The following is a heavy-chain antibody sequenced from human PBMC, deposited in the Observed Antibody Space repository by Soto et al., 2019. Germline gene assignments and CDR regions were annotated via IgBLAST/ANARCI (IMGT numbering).Heavy chain of an antibody. CDR2: IIPIFGTA. V-gene: IGHV1-69*12. J-gene: IGHJ6*02. Sequence: QVQLVQSGAEVKKPGSSVKVSCKASGGTFSSYAISWVRQAPGQGLEWMGGIIPIFGTADYAQKFQGRVTINADESTSTAYMELSRPRSEDPAVYYCARHVPAAGYYYGMDVWGQGTTVTVSS. D-gene: IGHD2-2*01. CDR3: ARHVPAAGYYYGMDV. CDR1: GGTFSSYA.